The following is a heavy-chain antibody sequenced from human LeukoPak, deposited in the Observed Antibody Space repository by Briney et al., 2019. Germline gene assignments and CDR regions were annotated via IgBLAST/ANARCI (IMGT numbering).Heavy chain of an antibody. CDR1: GGSISSYY. D-gene: IGHD6-13*01. CDR2: IYYSGGT. Sequence: PSETLSLTCTVPGGSISSYYWSWIRQPPGKGLEWIGYIYYSGGTNYNPSLKSRVTISVDTSKNQFSLKLSSVTAADTAVYYCARGNSSSWPYYYYYYYMDVWGKGTTVTVSS. V-gene: IGHV4-59*01. J-gene: IGHJ6*03. CDR3: ARGNSSSWPYYYYYYYMDV.